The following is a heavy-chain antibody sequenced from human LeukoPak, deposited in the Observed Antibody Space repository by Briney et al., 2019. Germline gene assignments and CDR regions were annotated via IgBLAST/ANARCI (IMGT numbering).Heavy chain of an antibody. Sequence: GGSLRLSCAASGFTFSSCEMNWVRQAPGKGLEWVSYISSSGSNIYYADSVKGRFTISRDNAKKSLYLQMNSLRAEDTAVFYCARDVPAYCGGDCPNPYWGQGTLVTVSS. CDR3: ARDVPAYCGGDCPNPY. CDR1: GFTFSSCE. CDR2: ISSSGSNI. D-gene: IGHD2-21*02. V-gene: IGHV3-48*03. J-gene: IGHJ4*02.